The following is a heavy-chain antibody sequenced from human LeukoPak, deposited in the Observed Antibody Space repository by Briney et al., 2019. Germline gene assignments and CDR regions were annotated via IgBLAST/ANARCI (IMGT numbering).Heavy chain of an antibody. D-gene: IGHD6-19*01. Sequence: GGSLRLSCAASGFTFSSYGMNWVRQAPGKGLEWVASIRSDGSDKKYADSVKGQFTISRDNSKSTLNLQMNSLRPEDTAVYYCAESQVTGWYDFDYWGQGTLVIVSS. J-gene: IGHJ4*02. CDR2: IRSDGSDK. CDR1: GFTFSSYG. V-gene: IGHV3-30*02. CDR3: AESQVTGWYDFDY.